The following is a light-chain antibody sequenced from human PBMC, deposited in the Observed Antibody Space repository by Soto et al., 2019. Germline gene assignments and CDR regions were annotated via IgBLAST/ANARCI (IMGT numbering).Light chain of an antibody. CDR3: QQYGSSAS. J-gene: IGKJ1*01. V-gene: IGKV3-20*01. CDR1: QSVSSSY. CDR2: GAS. Sequence: EIVLTQSPGTLFLSPGERATLSCRASQSVSSSYLAWYQQKPGQAPRLLIYGASSRATGIPDRFSGSGSGTDFTLTISRLEPEDFAVYYCQQYGSSASCGQGTKVDIK.